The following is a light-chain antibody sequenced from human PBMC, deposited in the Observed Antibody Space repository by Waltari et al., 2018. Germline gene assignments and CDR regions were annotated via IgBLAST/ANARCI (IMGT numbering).Light chain of an antibody. J-gene: IGKJ2*01. CDR3: MQGTHWPYT. CDR1: QSLVHSDGNTH. CDR2: RVS. V-gene: IGKV2-30*02. Sequence: DVVMTQSPLSLPVTLGQPASISCKSSQSLVHSDGNTHLNWFQQRPGQSPRRLIYRVSNRDSGVPDRFSCSGSGTDFTLKISRVEAEDVGVYYCMQGTHWPYTFGQGTKLDIK.